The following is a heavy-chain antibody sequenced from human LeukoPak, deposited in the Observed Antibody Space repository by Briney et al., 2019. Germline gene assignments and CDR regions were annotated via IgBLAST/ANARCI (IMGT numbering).Heavy chain of an antibody. CDR2: IYTSGST. CDR1: GGSISSGSYY. CDR3: AREAVVPAADMFDY. D-gene: IGHD2-2*01. V-gene: IGHV4-61*02. J-gene: IGHJ4*02. Sequence: SETLSLTCTVSGGSISSGSYYWSWIRQPAGKGLEWTGRIYTSGSTSYNPSLKSRVTISVDTSKNQFSLKLSSVTAADTAVYYCAREAVVPAADMFDYWGQGTLVTVSS.